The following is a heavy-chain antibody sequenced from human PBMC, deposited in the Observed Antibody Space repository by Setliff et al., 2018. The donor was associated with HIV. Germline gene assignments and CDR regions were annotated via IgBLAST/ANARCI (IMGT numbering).Heavy chain of an antibody. CDR1: TNTFLNYG. J-gene: IGHJ4*02. CDR3: ARDVGYCTATSCQTGFDY. D-gene: IGHD2-8*02. CDR2: ISVHNDNS. Sequence: ASVKVSCKASTNTFLNYGISWVQQAPGQGLEWMGWISVHNDNSNYAQRFRDRVTMTTDIPTSTAYMELRGLRSDDTAVYYCARDVGYCTATSCQTGFDYWGQGTLVTV. V-gene: IGHV1-18*01.